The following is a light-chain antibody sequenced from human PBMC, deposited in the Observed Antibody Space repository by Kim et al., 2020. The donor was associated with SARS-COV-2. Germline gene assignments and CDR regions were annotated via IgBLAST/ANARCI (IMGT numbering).Light chain of an antibody. V-gene: IGKV3-15*01. CDR1: QSVSSN. CDR2: GVS. J-gene: IGKJ1*01. CDR3: QQYNNWPPWT. Sequence: EILMTQSPATLSVSPGERATLSCRASQSVSSNLAWYQQKPGQAPRLLIYGVSTRATGIPVRFSGSGSGTEFTLTISSLQSEDSAVYYCQQYNNWPPWTFGQGTKVEI.